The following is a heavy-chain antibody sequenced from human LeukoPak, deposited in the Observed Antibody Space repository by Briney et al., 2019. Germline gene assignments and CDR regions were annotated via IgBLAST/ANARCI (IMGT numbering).Heavy chain of an antibody. Sequence: GGSLRLSCTASGFTFGDYAMSWFRQAPGKGLEWVGFIRSKAYGGTAEYAASVKGRFTISGDASKSIAYLQMNSLKTEDTAVYYCSRFGGNYDSSGYYDLNDYWGQGTLVTVSS. CDR1: GFTFGDYA. J-gene: IGHJ4*02. CDR3: SRFGGNYDSSGYYDLNDY. D-gene: IGHD3-22*01. CDR2: IRSKAYGGTA. V-gene: IGHV3-49*03.